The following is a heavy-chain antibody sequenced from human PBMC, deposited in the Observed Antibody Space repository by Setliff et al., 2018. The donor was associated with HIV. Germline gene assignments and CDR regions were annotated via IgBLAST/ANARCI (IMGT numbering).Heavy chain of an antibody. Sequence: SETLSLTCTVSGDSISSSTFYWGWIRQPPGKGLEWIGSIYYSGTTYYNPSLKGRVAISVDTSRNQFSLKLSSVTATDTAVYYCAKRTFGSGRFDPWGQGTLVTVS. V-gene: IGHV4-39*01. CDR3: AKRTFGSGRFDP. J-gene: IGHJ5*02. CDR2: IYYSGTT. CDR1: GDSISSSTFY. D-gene: IGHD3-16*01.